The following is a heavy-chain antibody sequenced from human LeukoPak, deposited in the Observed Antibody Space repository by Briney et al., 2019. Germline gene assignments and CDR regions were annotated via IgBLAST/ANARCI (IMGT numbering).Heavy chain of an antibody. D-gene: IGHD3-9*01. CDR2: ISSSGTYA. V-gene: IGHV3-11*05. J-gene: IGHJ5*02. CDR1: GFTFSDYY. Sequence: GGALRLSCVASGFTFSDYYMSWIRQAPGKGLQYGSYISSSGTYANYANSVKGRFTNSRDNAKNSLYLQMNSLRADDTAVYYCARGGYDILTGTSFFDPWGQGTLVTVSS. CDR3: ARGGYDILTGTSFFDP.